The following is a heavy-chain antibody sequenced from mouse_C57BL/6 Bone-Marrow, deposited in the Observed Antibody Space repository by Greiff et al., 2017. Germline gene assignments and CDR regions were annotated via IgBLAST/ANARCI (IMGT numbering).Heavy chain of an antibody. CDR1: GYAFSSSW. J-gene: IGHJ2*01. D-gene: IGHD2-3*01. CDR3: ARGGYYGYFDY. V-gene: IGHV1-82*01. Sequence: VQLQQSGPELVKPGASVKISCKASGYAFSSSWMNWVKQRPGKGLEWIGRIYPGDGDTNYNGKFKGKATLTADKSSSTAYMQLSSLTSEDSAVSFCARGGYYGYFDYWGQGTTLTVSS. CDR2: IYPGDGDT.